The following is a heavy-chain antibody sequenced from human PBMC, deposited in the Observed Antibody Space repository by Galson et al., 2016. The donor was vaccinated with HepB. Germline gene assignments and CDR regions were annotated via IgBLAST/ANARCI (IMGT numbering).Heavy chain of an antibody. CDR2: ITDSGADT. Sequence: LRLSCAASGFTFSAGMSWVRQAPGKGLEWVSTITDSGADTYYADSVKGRFTISRDNSNNILYLQMNSLRPEDTAVYSCAKDQYNSWFDYWGQGTLVTVSS. CDR3: AKDQYNSWFDY. V-gene: IGHV3-23*01. J-gene: IGHJ4*02. D-gene: IGHD6-13*01. CDR1: GFTFSAG.